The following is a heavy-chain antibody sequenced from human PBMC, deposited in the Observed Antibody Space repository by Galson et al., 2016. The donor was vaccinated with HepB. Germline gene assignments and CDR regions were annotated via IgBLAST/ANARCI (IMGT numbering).Heavy chain of an antibody. D-gene: IGHD6-13*01. CDR2: IGSSGTIV. V-gene: IGHV3-11*01. Sequence: SLRLSCAASGFAFSDSYMSWIRQAPGRGLEWISCIGSSGTIVHYADSVKGRFSIPRDNAKKSLILHMNSLRAEDTAVYYCARDQIASPGIVAFDIWGQGTMVTVSS. J-gene: IGHJ3*02. CDR1: GFAFSDSY. CDR3: ARDQIASPGIVAFDI.